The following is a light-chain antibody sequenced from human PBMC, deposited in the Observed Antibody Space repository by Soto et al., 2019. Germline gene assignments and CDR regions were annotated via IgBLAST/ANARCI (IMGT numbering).Light chain of an antibody. J-gene: IGKJ1*01. CDR2: GAY. CDR1: QSVINSY. Sequence: IVMTQSPATLALSSGERATLSCRASQSVINSYLAWYQQKPGQAPRLLLYGAYNRATGIPDRFSGSGSGTDFTLTISRLEPEDFAVYYCQQYGTAPWTFGQGTKVDI. CDR3: QQYGTAPWT. V-gene: IGKV3-20*01.